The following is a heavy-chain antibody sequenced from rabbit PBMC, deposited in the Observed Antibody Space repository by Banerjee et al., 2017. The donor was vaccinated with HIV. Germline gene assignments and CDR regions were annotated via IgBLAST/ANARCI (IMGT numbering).Heavy chain of an antibody. V-gene: IGHV1S40*01. CDR2: IDAGSSGKT. D-gene: IGHD7-1*01. Sequence: CKASGFSFSNKYVMCWVRQAPGKGLEWIACIDAGSSGKTYYASWVSGRFTVSRTSSTTVTLQMTGLTAADTATYFCARDLPGSTGWNFNLWGPGTLVTVS. CDR3: ARDLPGSTGWNFNL. J-gene: IGHJ4*01. CDR1: GFSFSNKYV.